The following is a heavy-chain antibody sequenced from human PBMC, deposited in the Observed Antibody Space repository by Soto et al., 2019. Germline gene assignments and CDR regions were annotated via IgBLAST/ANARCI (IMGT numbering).Heavy chain of an antibody. CDR1: GFTFSSYS. D-gene: IGHD2-15*01. Sequence: PGGSLRLSCAASGFTFSSYSMNWVRQAPGKGLEWVSSISSSSSYIYYADSVKGRFTISRDNAKNSLYLQMNSLRAEDTAVYYCARGGYCSGGSCYLAEYFQHWGQGT. CDR2: ISSSSSYI. CDR3: ARGGYCSGGSCYLAEYFQH. V-gene: IGHV3-21*01. J-gene: IGHJ1*01.